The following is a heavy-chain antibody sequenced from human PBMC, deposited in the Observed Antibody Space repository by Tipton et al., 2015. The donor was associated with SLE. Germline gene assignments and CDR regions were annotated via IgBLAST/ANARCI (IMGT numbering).Heavy chain of an antibody. CDR3: ARAYDAFDI. CDR1: GFTFSSYA. J-gene: IGHJ3*02. Sequence: SLRLSCAASGFTFSSYAMHWVRQAPGKGLEYVSAISSNGGSTYYADSVKGRFTISRDNAKNSLYLQMNSLRAEDTAVYYCARAYDAFDIWGQGTMVTVSS. V-gene: IGHV3-64*02. CDR2: ISSNGGST.